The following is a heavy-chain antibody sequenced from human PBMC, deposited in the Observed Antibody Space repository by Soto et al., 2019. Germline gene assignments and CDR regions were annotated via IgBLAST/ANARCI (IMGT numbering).Heavy chain of an antibody. J-gene: IGHJ4*02. Sequence: PSETLSLTCAVSGGSISSSNWWSWGRQPPGKGLEWMGEIYRSGSTNYNPSLKSRVTISVDKSKNQFSLKLSAVTAADTAVYYCARANCGGDCANFDSWCQGTLVTVSS. V-gene: IGHV4-4*02. D-gene: IGHD2-21*02. CDR2: IYRSGST. CDR1: GGSISSSNW. CDR3: ARANCGGDCANFDS.